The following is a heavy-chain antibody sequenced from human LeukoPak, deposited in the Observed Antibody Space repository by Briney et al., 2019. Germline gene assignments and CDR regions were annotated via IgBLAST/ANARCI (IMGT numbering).Heavy chain of an antibody. V-gene: IGHV1-2*02. D-gene: IGHD3-10*01. CDR1: GYTFTGYY. Sequence: ASVKVSCKASGYTFTGYYMHWVRQAPGQGLEWMGWINPNSGGTNYAQKFQGRVTMTTDTSTSTAYMELRSLRSDDTAVYYCARGDMVRGYYYMDVWGKGTTVTVSS. CDR3: ARGDMVRGYYYMDV. CDR2: INPNSGGT. J-gene: IGHJ6*03.